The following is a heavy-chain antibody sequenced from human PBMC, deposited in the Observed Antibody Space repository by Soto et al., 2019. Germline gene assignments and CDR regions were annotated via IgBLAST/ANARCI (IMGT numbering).Heavy chain of an antibody. CDR2: VSPYNGNT. CDR3: VRGGILEANRPYFYYGLDV. CDR1: GYTFSTYG. D-gene: IGHD1-1*01. Sequence: AAVKVSCKVFGYTFSTYGLSWVRQAPGQGLEWMGWVSPYNGNTYYAPGLQGRVTMTTDTSTNTAYMSLRSLRSDDTAIYYCVRGGILEANRPYFYYGLDVWGQGTPVPVSS. V-gene: IGHV1-18*01. J-gene: IGHJ6*01.